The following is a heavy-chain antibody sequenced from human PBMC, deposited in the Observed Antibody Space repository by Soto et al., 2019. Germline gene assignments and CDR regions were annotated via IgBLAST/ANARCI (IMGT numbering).Heavy chain of an antibody. CDR2: ISYDGSNK. Sequence: GGSLRLSCAASGFTFSSYGMHWVRQAPGKGLEWVAVISYDGSNKYYADSVKGRFTISRDNSKNTLYLQMNSLRAEDTAVYYCAKGGRLWFGELLADFDDWGQGTLVTVSS. J-gene: IGHJ4*02. V-gene: IGHV3-30*18. CDR1: GFTFSSYG. D-gene: IGHD3-10*01. CDR3: AKGGRLWFGELLADFDD.